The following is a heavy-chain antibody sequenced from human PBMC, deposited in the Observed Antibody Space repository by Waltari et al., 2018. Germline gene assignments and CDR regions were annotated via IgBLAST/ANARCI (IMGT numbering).Heavy chain of an antibody. J-gene: IGHJ5*02. CDR2: NNIDGSST. Sequence: EVQLVESGGGLVQPGGSLRLSCAASGFNFGDYWMNWVRQIQGKGPVWLSRNNIDGSSTIYADSVKGRFTISRDNAKNTLYLQMNSLRDDDTAIYYCVRRSIRGYIKEGPNWFDPWGQGTLVTVSS. V-gene: IGHV3-74*01. CDR3: VRRSIRGYIKEGPNWFDP. D-gene: IGHD3-10*01. CDR1: GFNFGDYW.